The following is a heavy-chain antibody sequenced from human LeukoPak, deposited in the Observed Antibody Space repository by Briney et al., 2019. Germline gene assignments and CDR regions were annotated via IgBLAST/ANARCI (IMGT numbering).Heavy chain of an antibody. J-gene: IGHJ6*03. V-gene: IGHV3-30*02. Sequence: GGSLRLSCAASGFTFSSYGMHWVRQAPGKGLEWVAFIRYDGSNKYYADSVKGRFTISRDNSKNTLYLQMNSLRAEDTAVYYCAKDRDNSYGYYYYMDVWGKGTTVTISS. CDR2: IRYDGSNK. CDR1: GFTFSSYG. CDR3: AKDRDNSYGYYYYMDV. D-gene: IGHD5-18*01.